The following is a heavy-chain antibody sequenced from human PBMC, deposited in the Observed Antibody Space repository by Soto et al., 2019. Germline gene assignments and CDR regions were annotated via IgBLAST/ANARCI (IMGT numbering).Heavy chain of an antibody. D-gene: IGHD6-6*01. J-gene: IGHJ4*02. V-gene: IGHV1-69*08. CDR2: IIPILGTA. CDR3: ASSREQLVPLFDY. Sequence: SVKVSCKASGGTFSSYTISWVRQAPGQGLEWMGRIIPILGTANYAQKFQGRVTITADESTSTAYMELSSLRSEDTAVYYCASSREQLVPLFDYWGQGTLVTVSS. CDR1: GGTFSSYT.